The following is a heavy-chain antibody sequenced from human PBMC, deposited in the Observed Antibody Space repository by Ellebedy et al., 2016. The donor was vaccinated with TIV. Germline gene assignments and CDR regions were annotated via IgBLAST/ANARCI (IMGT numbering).Heavy chain of an antibody. Sequence: GESLKISCKGSGYSFTSYWIGWMRQMPGKGLEWMGIIYPGDSDTRYSPSFQGQVTISADKSISTAYLQWSSLKASDTAMYYCARQPHYYDSSGYYRGYFDYWGQGTLVTVSS. CDR1: GYSFTSYW. V-gene: IGHV5-51*01. CDR2: IYPGDSDT. J-gene: IGHJ4*02. CDR3: ARQPHYYDSSGYYRGYFDY. D-gene: IGHD3-22*01.